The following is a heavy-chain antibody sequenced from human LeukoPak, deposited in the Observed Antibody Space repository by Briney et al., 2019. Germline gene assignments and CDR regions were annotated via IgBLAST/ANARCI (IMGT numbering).Heavy chain of an antibody. CDR1: GYSFTSYW. V-gene: IGHV5-51*01. CDR3: ATLGDFWSGLYYFDY. Sequence: PGESLKISCKGSGYSFTSYWIGWVRQAPGKGLEWMGIIYPGDSDTRYSPSFQGQVTISADKSISTAYLQWSSLKASHTAMYYCATLGDFWSGLYYFDYWGQGTLVTVSS. J-gene: IGHJ4*02. D-gene: IGHD3-3*01. CDR2: IYPGDSDT.